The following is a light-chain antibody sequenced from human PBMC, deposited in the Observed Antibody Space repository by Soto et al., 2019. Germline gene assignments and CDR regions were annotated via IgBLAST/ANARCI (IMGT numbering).Light chain of an antibody. Sequence: QSALTQPGSVSGSPGQSITISCTGTSSDVAGYNYVSWYQHHPGKAPKLIIYDVSNRPSGVSIRFSGSKSDNTASLTISGLQPEDETDYHCRSYTTSNTRQIVFGTGTKLTVL. CDR2: DVS. J-gene: IGLJ1*01. V-gene: IGLV2-14*03. CDR3: RSYTTSNTRQIV. CDR1: SSDVAGYNY.